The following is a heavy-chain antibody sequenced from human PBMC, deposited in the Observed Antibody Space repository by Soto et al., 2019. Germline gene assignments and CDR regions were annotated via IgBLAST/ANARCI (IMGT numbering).Heavy chain of an antibody. J-gene: IGHJ4*02. CDR3: ARDRIAAAGTFDY. CDR2: INHSGST. D-gene: IGHD6-13*01. V-gene: IGHV4-34*01. CDR1: GGSFSGYY. Sequence: QVQLQQWGAGLLKPSETLSLTCAAYGGSFSGYYWSWIRQPPGKGLEWIGEINHSGSTNYNPSLKSRVTISVDTSKNQFSLKLSSVTAADTAVYYCARDRIAAAGTFDYWGQGTLVTVSS.